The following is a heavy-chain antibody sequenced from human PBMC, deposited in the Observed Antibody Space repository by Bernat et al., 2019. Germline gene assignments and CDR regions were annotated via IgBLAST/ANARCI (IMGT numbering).Heavy chain of an antibody. CDR2: ISYDGSNK. CDR3: AKTAYYDSSGYYHKSWFDP. Sequence: QVQLVESGGGVVQPGRSLRLSCAASGFTFSSYGMHWVRQAPGKGLEWVAVISYDGSNKYYADSVKGRFTISRDNYKNTLYLQMNSLRAEDTAVYYCAKTAYYDSSGYYHKSWFDPWGQGTLITVSS. J-gene: IGHJ5*02. D-gene: IGHD3-22*01. CDR1: GFTFSSYG. V-gene: IGHV3-30*18.